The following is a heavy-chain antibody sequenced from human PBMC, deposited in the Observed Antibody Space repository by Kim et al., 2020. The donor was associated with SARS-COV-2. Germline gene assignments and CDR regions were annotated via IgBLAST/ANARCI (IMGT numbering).Heavy chain of an antibody. D-gene: IGHD6-13*01. CDR2: ISYDGSNK. V-gene: IGHV3-30*04. Sequence: GGSLRLSCAASGFTFSSYAMHWVRQAPGKGLEWVAVISYDGSNKYYADSVKGRFTISRDNSKNTLYLQMNSLRAEDTAVYYCARDPKNRSSWYGLLFLLYFDYWGQGTLVTVSS. CDR1: GFTFSSYA. CDR3: ARDPKNRSSWYGLLFLLYFDY. J-gene: IGHJ4*02.